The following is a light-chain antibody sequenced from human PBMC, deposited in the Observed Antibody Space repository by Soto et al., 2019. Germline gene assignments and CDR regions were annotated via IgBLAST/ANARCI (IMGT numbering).Light chain of an antibody. CDR2: AAS. V-gene: IGKV1-17*01. CDR3: LQHYTYPYT. CDR1: QGIRND. J-gene: IGKJ2*01. Sequence: DIQMTQSPSSLPASVGDRVTIICRASQGIRNDLGWYQQKPGKAPKRLIYAASSLDGGVPSRFSRNGSCSAFTLTLSSLHPEDFAAYYSLQHYTYPYTFGQGTKLEIK.